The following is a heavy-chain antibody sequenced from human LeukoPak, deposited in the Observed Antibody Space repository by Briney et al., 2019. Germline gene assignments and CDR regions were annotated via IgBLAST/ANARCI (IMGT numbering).Heavy chain of an antibody. D-gene: IGHD6-13*01. J-gene: IGHJ4*02. CDR1: GYTFTSYY. CDR2: INPNSGGT. CDR3: ARVAAAGTNYFDY. Sequence: GASVKVSCKASGYTFTSYYMHWVRQAPGQGLEWMGRINPNSGGTNYAQKFQGRVTMTRGTSISTAYMELSRLRSDDTAVYYCARVAAAGTNYFDYWGQGTLVTVSS. V-gene: IGHV1-2*06.